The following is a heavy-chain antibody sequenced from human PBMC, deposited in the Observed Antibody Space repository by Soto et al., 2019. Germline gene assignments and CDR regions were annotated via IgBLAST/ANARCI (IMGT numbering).Heavy chain of an antibody. V-gene: IGHV4-34*01. CDR2: INHSGST. CDR3: ATPRPVRYLKTKPRSRAFDI. CDR1: GGSFSGYY. J-gene: IGHJ3*02. D-gene: IGHD3-10*01. Sequence: QVQLQQWGAGLLKPSETLSLTCAVYGGSFSGYYWSWIRQPPGKGLEWIGEINHSGSTNYNPSLKSRVTISVDTSKNQFSLKLSSVTAADTAVYYCATPRPVRYLKTKPRSRAFDIWGQGTMVTVSS.